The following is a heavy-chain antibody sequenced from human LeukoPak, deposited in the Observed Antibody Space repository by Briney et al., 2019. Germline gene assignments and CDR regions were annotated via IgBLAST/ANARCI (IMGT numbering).Heavy chain of an antibody. CDR1: GFTFSSYW. CDR3: ARHLSGVTGYTYGRGIDY. V-gene: IGHV3-7*01. D-gene: IGHD5-18*01. CDR2: IKKDGSEK. J-gene: IGHJ4*02. Sequence: GGSLRLSCAASGFTFSSYWMSWVRQAPGKGLEWVANIKKDGSEKYYVDSVKARFTISRDNAKKSLYLKMNSLRAEDTAVYYCARHLSGVTGYTYGRGIDYWGQGTLVTVSS.